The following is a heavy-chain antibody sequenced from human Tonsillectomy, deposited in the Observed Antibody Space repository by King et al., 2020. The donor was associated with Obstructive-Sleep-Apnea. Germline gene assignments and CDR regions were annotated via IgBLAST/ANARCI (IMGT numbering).Heavy chain of an antibody. V-gene: IGHV4-39*07. CDR1: GVSIRRSRYY. CDR2: IYYSGNT. Sequence: QLQESGPGLVKPSETLSLTCTVSGVSIRRSRYYWGWIRQPPGKGLEWIGSIYYSGNTYYNPSLKSRVNIPVETPKNQFSLKLSSVTAADTAVYYCARGWGSFDYWGQGTLVTVSS. D-gene: IGHD3-16*01. CDR3: ARGWGSFDY. J-gene: IGHJ4*02.